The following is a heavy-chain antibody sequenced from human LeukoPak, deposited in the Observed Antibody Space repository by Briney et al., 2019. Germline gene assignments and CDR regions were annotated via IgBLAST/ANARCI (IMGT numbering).Heavy chain of an antibody. CDR2: IYPRDGST. CDR3: AGDQEGFDY. V-gene: IGHV1-46*01. J-gene: IGHJ4*02. Sequence: ASVRVSCKASGYTFTSNYIHWVRQAPGQGLEWMGMIYPRDGSTSYAQKFQGRVTVTRDTSTSTVHMELSGLRSEDTAVYYCAGDQEGFDYWGQGTLVTVSS. CDR1: GYTFTSNY.